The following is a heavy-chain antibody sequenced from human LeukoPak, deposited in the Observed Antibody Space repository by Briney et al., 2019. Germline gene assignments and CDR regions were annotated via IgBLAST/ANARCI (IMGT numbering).Heavy chain of an antibody. J-gene: IGHJ4*02. CDR1: GFTFSNAW. CDR3: TTAVWLFGELLSPSTFDY. CDR2: IKSKTDGGTT. V-gene: IGHV3-15*01. Sequence: GGSLRLSCAASGFTFSNAWMSWVRQAPGKGLEWVGRIKSKTDGGTTDYAAPVKGRFTISRDDSKNTLYLQMNSLKTEDTAVYYCTTAVWLFGELLSPSTFDYWGQGTLVTVSS. D-gene: IGHD3-10*02.